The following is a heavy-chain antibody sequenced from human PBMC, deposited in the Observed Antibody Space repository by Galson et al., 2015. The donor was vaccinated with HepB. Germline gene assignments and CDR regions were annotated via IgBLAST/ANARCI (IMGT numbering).Heavy chain of an antibody. D-gene: IGHD4-17*01. Sequence: SVKVSCKASGYTFTTYAMNWVRQAPGQGLEWMGWIITNTGNPTYAQGFTGRFVFSLDTSVGTAYLQISSLKADDTAVYYCAGGAWRYGDYPHFDYWGLGTLVTVSS. V-gene: IGHV7-4-1*02. CDR2: IITNTGNP. CDR3: AGGAWRYGDYPHFDY. J-gene: IGHJ4*02. CDR1: GYTFTTYA.